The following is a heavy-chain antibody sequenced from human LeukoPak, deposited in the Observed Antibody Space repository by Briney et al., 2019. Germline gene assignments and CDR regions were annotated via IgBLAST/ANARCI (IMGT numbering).Heavy chain of an antibody. CDR1: GVSISNYY. D-gene: IGHD3-22*01. Sequence: SETLSLTCTVSGVSISNYYWSWIRQPPGKGLEWIAYSGSTNYNPPLKSRVTISVDTSKNQFSLKLRSVTAADTAVYYCARAVYDSSGYDTFDIWGQGTMVTVSS. J-gene: IGHJ3*02. CDR3: ARAVYDSSGYDTFDI. CDR2: SGST. V-gene: IGHV4-59*01.